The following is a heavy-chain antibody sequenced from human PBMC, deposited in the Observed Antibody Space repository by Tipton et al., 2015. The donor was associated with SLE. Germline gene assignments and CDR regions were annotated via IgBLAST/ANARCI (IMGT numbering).Heavy chain of an antibody. CDR1: GGSISSYY. D-gene: IGHD3-10*01. Sequence: TLSLTCTVSGGSISSYYWSWIRQPPGKGLEWIGYIYTSGSTNYNPSLKSRVTISVDTSKNQFSLKLSSVTAADTAVYYCARVVQGGEDVWGQGTTVTVSS. CDR3: ARVVQGGEDV. V-gene: IGHV4-59*01. J-gene: IGHJ6*02. CDR2: IYTSGST.